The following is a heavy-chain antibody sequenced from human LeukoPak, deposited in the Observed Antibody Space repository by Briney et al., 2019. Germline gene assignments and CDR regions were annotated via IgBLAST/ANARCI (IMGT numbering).Heavy chain of an antibody. CDR1: GFTFSSYS. V-gene: IGHV3-21*01. CDR3: ARLPAYCGGDCYSGAWD. J-gene: IGHJ4*02. D-gene: IGHD2-21*02. Sequence: GGSLRLSCAASGFTFSSYSMNWVRQAPGKGLEWVSSISSSSSYIYYADSVKGRFTISRDNAKNSLYLQMNSLRAEDTAVYYCARLPAYCGGDCYSGAWDWGQGTLVTVSS. CDR2: ISSSSSYI.